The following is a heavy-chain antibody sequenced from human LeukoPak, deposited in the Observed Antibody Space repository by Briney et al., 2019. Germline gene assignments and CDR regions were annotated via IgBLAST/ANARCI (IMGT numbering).Heavy chain of an antibody. CDR2: ISSSSSYI. D-gene: IGHD3-3*01. V-gene: IGHV3-21*01. CDR1: GFTFSSYS. Sequence: TGGSLRLSCAASGFTFSSYSMNWVRQAPGKGLEWVSSISSSSSYIYYADSVKGRFTISRDNAKNSLYLQMNSLRAEDTAVYYCAREAIFGVVIMYYFDYWGQGTLVTVSS. J-gene: IGHJ4*02. CDR3: AREAIFGVVIMYYFDY.